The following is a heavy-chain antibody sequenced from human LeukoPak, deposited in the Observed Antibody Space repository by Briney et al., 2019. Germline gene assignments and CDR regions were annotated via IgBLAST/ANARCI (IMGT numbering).Heavy chain of an antibody. D-gene: IGHD3-9*01. V-gene: IGHV4-39*01. CDR3: ARSYFDWLFIFDP. CDR2: IYYSGGT. Sequence: SETLSLTCTVSGGSISSSSYYWGWIRQPPGKGLEWIGSIYYSGGTYYNPSLKSRVTISVDTSKNQFSLKLSSVTAADTAVYYCARSYFDWLFIFDPWGQGTLVTVSS. CDR1: GGSISSSSYY. J-gene: IGHJ5*02.